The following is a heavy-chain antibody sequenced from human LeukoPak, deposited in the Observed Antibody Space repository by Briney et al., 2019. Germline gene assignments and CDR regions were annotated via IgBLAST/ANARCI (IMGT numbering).Heavy chain of an antibody. Sequence: GRSLRFSCAASGFTFSSYAMHWVRQAPGKGLEWVAVISYDGSNKYYADSVKGRFTISRDNSKNTLYLQMNSLRAEDTAVYYCARDYGSRRFDPWGQGTLVTVSS. CDR3: ARDYGSRRFDP. D-gene: IGHD1-26*01. V-gene: IGHV3-30*04. CDR1: GFTFSSYA. CDR2: ISYDGSNK. J-gene: IGHJ5*02.